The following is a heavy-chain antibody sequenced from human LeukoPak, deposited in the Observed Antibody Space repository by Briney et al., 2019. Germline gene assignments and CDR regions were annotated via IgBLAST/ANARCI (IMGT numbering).Heavy chain of an antibody. V-gene: IGHV3-23*01. CDR2: ISGSGDAT. Sequence: GGSLRLSCAASGFTFSSYAMSWVRQAPGKGLEWVSVISGSGDATYYAESVKGRFTISRDNSKNTPYLQMNSLTAEDTAVYYCARKGCGGPSCSRPFDYWGQGTLVTVSS. D-gene: IGHD2-2*01. CDR3: ARKGCGGPSCSRPFDY. J-gene: IGHJ4*02. CDR1: GFTFSSYA.